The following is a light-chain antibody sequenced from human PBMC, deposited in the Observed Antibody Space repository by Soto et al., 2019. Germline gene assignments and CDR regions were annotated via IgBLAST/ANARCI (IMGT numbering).Light chain of an antibody. CDR1: QSVTSTY. CDR3: QQYGNSPGYI. Sequence: EIVLTQSPGTLSLSPGETVTLSCRASQSVTSTYLAWYQQKPGQAPRLLIYGASSRATGIPGRFSGSGSGTDFTLTISRLEPEDFAVYYCQQYGNSPGYIFGQGTKLEIK. V-gene: IGKV3-20*01. CDR2: GAS. J-gene: IGKJ2*01.